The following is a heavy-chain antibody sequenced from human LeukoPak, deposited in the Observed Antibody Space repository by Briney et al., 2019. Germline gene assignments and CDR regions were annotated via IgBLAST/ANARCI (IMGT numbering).Heavy chain of an antibody. CDR1: GFSVSNNY. CDR2: INHNGNVN. CDR3: ARGGGLDV. V-gene: IGHV3-7*03. D-gene: IGHD3-16*01. J-gene: IGHJ6*02. Sequence: GGSLRLSCAASGFSVSNNYMSWVRQAPGKGLEWVASINHNGNVNYYVDSVKGRFTISRDNAKNSLYLQMSNLRAEDTAVYFCARGGGLDVWGQGATVTVSS.